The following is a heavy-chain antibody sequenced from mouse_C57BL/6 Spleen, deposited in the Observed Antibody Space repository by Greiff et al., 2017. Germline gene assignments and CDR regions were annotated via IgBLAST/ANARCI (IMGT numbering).Heavy chain of an antibody. J-gene: IGHJ2*01. D-gene: IGHD4-1*01. V-gene: IGHV1-78*01. CDR1: GYTFTDHT. CDR3: ARRGRNWDDYFDY. CDR2: IYPRDGST. Sequence: QVQLQQSDAELVKPGASVKISCKVSGYTFTDHTIHWMKQRPEQGLEWIGYIYPRDGSTKYNEKFTGKATLTADKSSSTAYMQLNSLTSEDSAVYFGARRGRNWDDYFDYWGQGTTLTVSS.